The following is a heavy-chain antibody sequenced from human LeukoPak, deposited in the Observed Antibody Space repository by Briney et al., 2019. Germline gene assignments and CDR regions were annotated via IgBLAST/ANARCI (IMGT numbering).Heavy chain of an antibody. CDR3: VRQPPRDSSGNDRFDV. CDR1: GDSLTNYY. J-gene: IGHJ3*01. CDR2: SLARGNT. V-gene: IGHV4-59*08. D-gene: IGHD3-22*01. Sequence: SETLSFTCTAPGDSLTNYYWSWIPRPPGKGLDWIGYSLARGNTKYNPSLKGPVTMSVHTSRNQSSLKPTPGTAADAAVYYCVRQPPRDSSGNDRFDVWGHGARVTVSS.